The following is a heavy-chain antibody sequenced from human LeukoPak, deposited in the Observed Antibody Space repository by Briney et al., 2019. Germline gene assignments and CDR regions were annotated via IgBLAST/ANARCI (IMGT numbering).Heavy chain of an antibody. D-gene: IGHD6-19*01. CDR2: ISGSGDST. J-gene: IGHJ4*02. CDR1: GFSVSNNY. CDR3: AKALYPRYSSGWYGDY. V-gene: IGHV3-23*01. Sequence: GGSLRLSCAVSGFSVSNNYMNWVRQAPGKGLEWVSAISGSGDSTYYADSVKGRFAISRDNSKNTLYLQMNSLRSEDTAVYYCAKALYPRYSSGWYGDYWGQGTLVTVSS.